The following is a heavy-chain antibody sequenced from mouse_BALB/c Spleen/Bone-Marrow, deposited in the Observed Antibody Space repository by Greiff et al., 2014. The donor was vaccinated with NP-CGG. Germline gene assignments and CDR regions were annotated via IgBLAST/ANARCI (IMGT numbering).Heavy chain of an antibody. CDR2: ISYSGST. V-gene: IGHV3-2*02. CDR3: ARSSSYDYDVGFAY. D-gene: IGHD2-4*01. CDR1: GYSITRDYA. J-gene: IGHJ3*01. Sequence: DVQLQESGPGLVKPSQSLSLTCIVTGYSITRDYAWNWIRQFPGNKLEWIGYISYSGSTTYNPSLESRISITRDTSKNQFFLQLNSVTTEGTATYYCARSSSYDYDVGFAYWGQGTLVTVSA.